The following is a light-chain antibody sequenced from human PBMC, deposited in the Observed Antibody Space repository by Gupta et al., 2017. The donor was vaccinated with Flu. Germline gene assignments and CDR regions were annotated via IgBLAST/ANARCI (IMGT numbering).Light chain of an antibody. Sequence: GQTAKITCGRNNIGIKSVHGYQQKPGQAPVLVVNDDSDRPSGIPGRFSGSKSGDTATLTISRVEAGDEADYYCQVWESSTDYWVFGGGTRLTVL. CDR1: NIGIKS. CDR3: QVWESSTDYWV. J-gene: IGLJ3*02. CDR2: DDS. V-gene: IGLV3-21*02.